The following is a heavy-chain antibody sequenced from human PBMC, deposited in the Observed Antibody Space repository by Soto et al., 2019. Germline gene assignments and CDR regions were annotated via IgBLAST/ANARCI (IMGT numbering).Heavy chain of an antibody. V-gene: IGHV2-5*02. CDR1: GFSLSTGGMG. J-gene: IGHJ6*02. D-gene: IGHD2-21*02. CDR3: VHSRCGGDCLQSYSSHYYYVMDI. Sequence: QITLKESGPTLVKPTQTLTLTCTFSGFSLSTGGMGVGWIRQPPGKALEWLALIYWDGDRRYRPPLMSRHTIAKDTSKNQVVLTLTNMDPVDTATYYCVHSRCGGDCLQSYSSHYYYVMDICAQGTTVTVSS. CDR2: IYWDGDR.